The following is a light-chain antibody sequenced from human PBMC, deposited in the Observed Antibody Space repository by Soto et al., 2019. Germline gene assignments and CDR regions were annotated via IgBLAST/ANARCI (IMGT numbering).Light chain of an antibody. CDR2: DAS. CDR1: QSISSW. Sequence: DIQMTQSPSSLSASVGDRVTITCRASQSISSWLAWYQQKPGKAPKLLIYDASSLESGVPSRFSGSGSGTEFTLTISSLKPDDFATYYCQQYNSYPRTLGQGTKVDIK. J-gene: IGKJ1*01. V-gene: IGKV1-5*01. CDR3: QQYNSYPRT.